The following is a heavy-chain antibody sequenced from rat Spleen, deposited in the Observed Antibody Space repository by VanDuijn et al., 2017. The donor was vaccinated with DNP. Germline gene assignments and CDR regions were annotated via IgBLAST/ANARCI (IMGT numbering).Heavy chain of an antibody. V-gene: IGHV5-22*01. CDR1: GFTFSDYY. D-gene: IGHD4-3*01. CDR2: ISYEGSST. Sequence: EVQLVESGGGLVQPGRSLKLSCAASGFTFSDYYMAWVRQAPKKGLEWVASISYEGSSTYYGDSGKGRFTISRDNAKSTLYLQMNSLRSEDTATYYCARISGYNYYFDYWGQGVMVTVSS. J-gene: IGHJ2*01. CDR3: ARISGYNYYFDY.